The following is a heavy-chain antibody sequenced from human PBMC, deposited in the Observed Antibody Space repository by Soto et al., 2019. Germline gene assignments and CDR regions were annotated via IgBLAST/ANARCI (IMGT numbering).Heavy chain of an antibody. V-gene: IGHV3-9*01. CDR3: VKDESINWYSGHFRH. D-gene: IGHD6-13*01. J-gene: IGHJ1*01. Sequence: GGSLRLSCAASGFTFSSYWMSWVRQAPGKGLEWVSGINCNSGSIGYADSVKGRFAISRDNAKNSLHLQMNSLRAEDTAFYYCVKDESINWYSGHFRHWGQGTLVTVSS. CDR1: GFTFSSYW. CDR2: INCNSGSI.